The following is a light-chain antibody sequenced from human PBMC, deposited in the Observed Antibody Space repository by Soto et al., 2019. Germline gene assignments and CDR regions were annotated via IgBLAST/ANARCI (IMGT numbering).Light chain of an antibody. CDR2: TAS. CDR1: QSISSY. CDR3: QQYGRET. Sequence: DIQMTQSPSSLSASVGDRVTITCRASQSISSYLNWYQQKPGKAPKLLIYTASGVQSGVPSRFSGSGSGTDFTLTISRLEPEDFAAYYCQQYGRETFGQGTKVDI. V-gene: IGKV1-39*01. J-gene: IGKJ1*01.